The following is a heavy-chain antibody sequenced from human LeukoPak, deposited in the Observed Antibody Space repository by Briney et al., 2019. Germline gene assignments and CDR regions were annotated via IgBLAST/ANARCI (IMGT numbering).Heavy chain of an antibody. CDR2: IYNGVPT. CDR1: GVSISRFY. V-gene: IGHV4-4*09. J-gene: IGHJ4*02. D-gene: IGHD6-19*01. Sequence: SETLPLICTASGVSISRFYWSWVRRPPGKGLEWVANIYNGVPTYYNPSLRSRVTLSVDTSKNRFSLTLRSVTATDTALYYCVQTTGWPGFDYWGQGILVTVSS. CDR3: VQTTGWPGFDY.